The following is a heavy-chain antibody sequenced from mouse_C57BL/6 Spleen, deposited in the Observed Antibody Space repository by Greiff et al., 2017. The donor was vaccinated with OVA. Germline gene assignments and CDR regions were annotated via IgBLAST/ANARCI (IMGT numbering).Heavy chain of an antibody. CDR1: GYTFTNYW. J-gene: IGHJ2*01. CDR3: ARADYYGSSYNYFDY. Sequence: QVQLQQSGAELVRPGTSVKMSCKASGYTFTNYWIGWAKQRPGHGLEWIGDIYPGGGYTNYNEKFKGKATLTADKSSSTAYMQFSSLTAEYSAIYYCARADYYGSSYNYFDYWGQGTTLTVSS. V-gene: IGHV1-63*01. D-gene: IGHD1-1*01. CDR2: IYPGGGYT.